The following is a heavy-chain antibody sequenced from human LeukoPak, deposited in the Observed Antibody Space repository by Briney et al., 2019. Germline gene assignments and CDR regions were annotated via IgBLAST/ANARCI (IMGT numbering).Heavy chain of an antibody. Sequence: GRSLRLSCAASGFTFSDYYMSWIRQAPGKGLEWVSYISSSSSYTKYADSVKGRFTISRDNAKNSLHLQMNSLRAEDTAVYYCASSLTPGDGYNSRPFDYWGQGTLVTVSS. CDR2: ISSSSSYT. J-gene: IGHJ4*02. D-gene: IGHD5-24*01. CDR1: GFTFSDYY. CDR3: ASSLTPGDGYNSRPFDY. V-gene: IGHV3-11*06.